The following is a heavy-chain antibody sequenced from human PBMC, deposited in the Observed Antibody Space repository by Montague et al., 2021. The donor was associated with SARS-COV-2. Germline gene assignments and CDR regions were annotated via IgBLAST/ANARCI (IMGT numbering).Heavy chain of an antibody. CDR3: AKVWFGEPRTGGGLDV. D-gene: IGHD3-10*01. J-gene: IGHJ6*02. Sequence: SETLSLTCTVSGGSIGTSYWTWIRQPPGKGLEWIGDIYFTGSTNYSPSLKGRVTISVDTSNNNFSLSLRSVTDADTAVYYCAKVWFGEPRTGGGLDVWGPGTTVNVS. CDR1: GGSIGTSY. V-gene: IGHV4-59*01. CDR2: IYFTGST.